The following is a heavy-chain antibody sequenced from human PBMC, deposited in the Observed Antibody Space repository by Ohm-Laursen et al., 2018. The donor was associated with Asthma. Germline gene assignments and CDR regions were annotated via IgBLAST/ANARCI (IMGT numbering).Heavy chain of an antibody. V-gene: IGHV3-30*18. CDR1: GFTFSSYG. J-gene: IGHJ4*02. CDR2: ISYDGSNK. Sequence: SLRLSCAASGFTFSSYGMHWVRQAPGKGLEWVAVISYDGSNKYYADSVKGRFTISRDNSKNTLYLQMNSLRAEDTAVYYCAKGLAIDYWGQGTLVTVSS. D-gene: IGHD5-12*01. CDR3: AKGLAIDY.